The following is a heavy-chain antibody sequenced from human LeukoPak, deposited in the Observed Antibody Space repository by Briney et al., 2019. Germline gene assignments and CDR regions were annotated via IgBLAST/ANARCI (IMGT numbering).Heavy chain of an antibody. V-gene: IGHV4-59*01. Sequence: SETLSLTCTVSGGSISSYYWSWIRQPPGKGLEWIGYIYYSGSTNYNASLTNRVTISVDTSKNQFSLKLSSVTAADTAVYYCAREVGYCSGGSCYSYFDCWGQGTLVTVSS. CDR2: IYYSGST. J-gene: IGHJ4*02. CDR1: GGSISSYY. D-gene: IGHD2-15*01. CDR3: AREVGYCSGGSCYSYFDC.